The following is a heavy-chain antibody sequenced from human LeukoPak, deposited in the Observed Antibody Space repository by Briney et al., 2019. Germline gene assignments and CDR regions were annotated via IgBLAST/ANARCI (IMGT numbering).Heavy chain of an antibody. CDR1: GFTFSSYW. J-gene: IGHJ2*01. CDR3: VRDYTYYDILTGYPYWYFDL. CDR2: IKQDGSEK. D-gene: IGHD3-9*01. V-gene: IGHV3-7*01. Sequence: PGGSLRLSCAASGFTFSSYWMSWVRQAPGKGLEWVANIKQDGSEKYYVDSVKGRFTISRDNAKNSLYLQMNSLRAEDTAVYYCVRDYTYYDILTGYPYWYFDLWGRGTLVTVSS.